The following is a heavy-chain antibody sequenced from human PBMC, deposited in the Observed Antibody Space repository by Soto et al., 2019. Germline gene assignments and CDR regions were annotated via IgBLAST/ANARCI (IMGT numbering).Heavy chain of an antibody. CDR2: ISYDGSNT. CDR3: VGGQYYFDY. CDR1: GFPFTTYG. V-gene: IGHV3-30*03. D-gene: IGHD3-10*01. J-gene: IGHJ4*02. Sequence: QVLLVESGGGVVQPGRSLRLSCAASGFPFTTYGMHWVREGPSKGLEWVAVISYDGSNTYYADSVKGRFTISRDNSKNTLYLQMNILRTEDTALYYCVGGQYYFDYRGQGTLVTVSS.